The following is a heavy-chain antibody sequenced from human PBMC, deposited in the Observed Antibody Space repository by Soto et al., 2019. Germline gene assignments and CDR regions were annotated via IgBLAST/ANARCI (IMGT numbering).Heavy chain of an antibody. V-gene: IGHV1-18*01. CDR2: ISTSKGDT. J-gene: IGHJ4*02. CDR1: GYTFTSYG. CDR3: ATRSPAFAF. Sequence: GASVKVSCKTSGYTFTSYGVAWVRQAPGQGLEWMGWISTSKGDTTYAQKFQGRVTMTTDTSTTTAYMELRSLRSDDPAVYYCATRSPAFAFWGQGTLVTVSP.